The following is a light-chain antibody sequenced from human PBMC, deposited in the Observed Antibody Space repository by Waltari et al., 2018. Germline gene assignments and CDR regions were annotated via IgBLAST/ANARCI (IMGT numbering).Light chain of an antibody. J-gene: IGLJ3*02. CDR2: GFT. Sequence: QSVLTQPPSVSGAPGPRVTISCTGSAPNIGAGFDVHWYQQFPGTAPKLLIYGFTNRPSGVPERFSGSQSGTSASLAITGLHAEDEADYYCQSYDFSMSALFGGGTKLTVL. CDR3: QSYDFSMSAL. V-gene: IGLV1-40*01. CDR1: APNIGAGFD.